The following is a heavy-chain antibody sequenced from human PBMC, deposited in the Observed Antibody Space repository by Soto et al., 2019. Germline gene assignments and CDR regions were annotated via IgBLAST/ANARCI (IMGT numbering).Heavy chain of an antibody. CDR1: GGSISSGGYY. V-gene: IGHV4-31*11. CDR3: ARVTDNWYRRVDP. J-gene: IGHJ5*02. D-gene: IGHD1-20*01. CDR2: IYNSGGI. Sequence: PSETLSLTCAVYGGSISSGGYYWSWFRQHPGKGLEWIGYIYNSGGIYYNPSLESRLSISVDTSKNQFSLTLSSVTAADTAVYYCARVTDNWYRRVDPWGQGTLVTVSS.